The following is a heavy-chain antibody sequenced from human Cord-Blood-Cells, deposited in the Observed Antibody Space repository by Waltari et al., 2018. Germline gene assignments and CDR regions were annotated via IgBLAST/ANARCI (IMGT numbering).Heavy chain of an antibody. Sequence: QVQLVQSGAEVKKPGATVKVSCKASGYTFTSYYMHWVRQAPGQGLEWMGIINPSGGSTSYAQKFQGRVAMTRDTSTSPVYMELSSLRSEDTAVYYCARARPNYDFWSGYYDYWGQGTLVTVSS. CDR3: ARARPNYDFWSGYYDY. V-gene: IGHV1-46*01. CDR2: INPSGGST. CDR1: GYTFTSYY. D-gene: IGHD3-3*01. J-gene: IGHJ4*02.